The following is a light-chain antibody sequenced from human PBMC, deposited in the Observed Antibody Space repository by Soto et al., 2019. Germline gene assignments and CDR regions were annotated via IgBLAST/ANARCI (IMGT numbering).Light chain of an antibody. CDR2: DVT. Sequence: QSALTQPASVSGSPGQSITISCTGSSSDVGGYNYVSWYQHHPGKAPKLMIYDVTHRPSGVSYRFSGSKSGNTASLTISGLQAEDEADYYCSSYTSSTTRVFGTGTKVTVL. V-gene: IGLV2-14*03. J-gene: IGLJ1*01. CDR1: SSDVGGYNY. CDR3: SSYTSSTTRV.